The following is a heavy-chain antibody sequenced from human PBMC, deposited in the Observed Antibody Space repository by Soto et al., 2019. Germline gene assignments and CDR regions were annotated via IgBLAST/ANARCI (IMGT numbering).Heavy chain of an antibody. CDR1: GYSFIDYY. CDR2: ISPKSGGT. J-gene: IGHJ4*02. CDR3: ARPPGYISDWYYFDL. V-gene: IGHV1-2*02. Sequence: ASVKVSCKASGYSFIDYYMHWVRQSPGQGFEWMGRISPKSGGTNYAQKFEGRVTMTWDTSLNTAYMELSSLISEDTAVYYCARPPGYISDWYYFDLWGQGTLVTVSS. D-gene: IGHD3-9*01.